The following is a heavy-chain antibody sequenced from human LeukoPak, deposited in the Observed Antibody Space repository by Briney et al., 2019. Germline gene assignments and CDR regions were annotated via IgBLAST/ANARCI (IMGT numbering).Heavy chain of an antibody. Sequence: SETLSLTCTVSGGSISSGGYYWSWIRQHPGKGLEWIGYIYYSGSTYYNPSLKSRVTISVDTSKNQFSLKLSSVTAADTAVYYCAGSRYLDRGAIDYWGQGTLVTVSS. V-gene: IGHV4-31*03. D-gene: IGHD3-9*01. CDR1: GGSISSGGYY. J-gene: IGHJ4*02. CDR3: AGSRYLDRGAIDY. CDR2: IYYSGST.